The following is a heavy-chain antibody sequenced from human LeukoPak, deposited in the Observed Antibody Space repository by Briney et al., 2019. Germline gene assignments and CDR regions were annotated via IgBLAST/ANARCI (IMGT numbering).Heavy chain of an antibody. CDR1: GFTFSSYS. J-gene: IGHJ4*02. CDR2: ISSSSSYI. V-gene: IGHV3-21*01. CDR3: ARDRREAVAD. Sequence: GGSLRLSCAASGFTFSSYSMSWVRQAPGKGLEWVSSISSSSSYIYYADSVKGRFTISRDNAKNSLYLQMNSLRAEDTAVYYCARDRREAVADWGQGTLVTVSS. D-gene: IGHD6-19*01.